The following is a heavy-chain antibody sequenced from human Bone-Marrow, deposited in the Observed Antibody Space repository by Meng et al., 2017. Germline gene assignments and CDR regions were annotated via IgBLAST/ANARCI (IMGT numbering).Heavy chain of an antibody. CDR2: INWNGGST. CDR3: ARSSTGWSAFDI. D-gene: IGHD1-1*01. CDR1: GFTFDDYG. V-gene: IGHV3-20*04. J-gene: IGHJ3*02. Sequence: GESLKISCAASGFTFDDYGMSWVRQAPGKGPEWVSGINWNGGSTGYADSVKGRFTISRDNAKNSLYLQMNSLRAEDTALYYCARSSTGWSAFDIWGQGTMVTVSS.